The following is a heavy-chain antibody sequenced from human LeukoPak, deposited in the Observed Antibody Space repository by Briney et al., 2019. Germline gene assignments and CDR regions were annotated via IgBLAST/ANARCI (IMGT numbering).Heavy chain of an antibody. CDR3: ARRHCSSTSCYLPKYYFDY. Sequence: SETLSLTCAVYGGSFSGYYWSWIRQSPGKGLEWIGEINHSGSTNYNPSLKSRVTISVDTSKNQFSLKLSSVTAADTAVYYCARRHCSSTSCYLPKYYFDYWGQGTLVTVSS. CDR2: INHSGST. J-gene: IGHJ4*02. CDR1: GGSFSGYY. V-gene: IGHV4-34*01. D-gene: IGHD2-2*01.